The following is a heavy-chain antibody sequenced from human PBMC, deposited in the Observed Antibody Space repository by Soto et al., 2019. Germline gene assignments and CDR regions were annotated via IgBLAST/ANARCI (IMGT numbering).Heavy chain of an antibody. CDR1: GFTFGDYA. D-gene: IGHD3-9*01. V-gene: IGHV3-49*03. Sequence: GWSLRLSCIASGFTFGDYAMSWFRQAPGKGLEWVGFIRSKAYGGTTEYAASVKGRFTISRDDSKSIAYLQMNSLKTEDTAVYYCTRSSEPHYDILTGYYKGPYYYGMDVWGQGTTVTVSS. CDR2: IRSKAYGGTT. CDR3: TRSSEPHYDILTGYYKGPYYYGMDV. J-gene: IGHJ6*02.